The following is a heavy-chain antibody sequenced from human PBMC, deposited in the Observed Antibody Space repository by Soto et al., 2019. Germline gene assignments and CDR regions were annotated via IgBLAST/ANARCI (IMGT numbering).Heavy chain of an antibody. D-gene: IGHD2-15*01. CDR2: IKQDGSEK. CDR3: ARWDCSGGSCPSQRPFDY. V-gene: IGHV3-7*01. CDR1: GFTFSSYW. Sequence: GGSLRLSCAASGFTFSSYWMSWVRQAPGKGLEWVANIKQDGSEKYYVDSVKGRFTISRDNAKNSLYLQMNSLRAEDTAVYYCARWDCSGGSCPSQRPFDYWGQGTLVTVSS. J-gene: IGHJ4*02.